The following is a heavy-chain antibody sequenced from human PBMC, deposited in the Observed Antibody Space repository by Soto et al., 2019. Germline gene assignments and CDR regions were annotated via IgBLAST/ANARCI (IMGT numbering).Heavy chain of an antibody. V-gene: IGHV1-46*03. CDR3: ASFGQIVAQDPFDY. Sequence: QVQLVQSGAEVKKPGASVKVSCKASGYTFTSYYMHWVRQAPGQGLERMGIINPGGGSTSYAQKLQGRVTMTKDRSTSTVYMELSSQKSEDTAVYYCASFGQIVAQDPFDYWGQGTLVTVSP. CDR1: GYTFTSYY. CDR2: INPGGGST. J-gene: IGHJ4*02. D-gene: IGHD5-12*01.